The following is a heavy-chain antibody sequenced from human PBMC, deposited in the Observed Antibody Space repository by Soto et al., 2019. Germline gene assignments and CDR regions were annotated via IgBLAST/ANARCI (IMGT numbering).Heavy chain of an antibody. J-gene: IGHJ5*02. V-gene: IGHV4-39*01. Sequence: SETLSLTCTVSGGSISSSSYYWGWIRQPPGKGLEWIGSIYYSGSTYYNPSLKSRVTISVDTSKNQFSLKLSSVTAADTAVYYCASCEKDFWSGLNWFDPWGQGTLVTVSS. CDR2: IYYSGST. CDR1: GGSISSSSYY. D-gene: IGHD3-3*01. CDR3: ASCEKDFWSGLNWFDP.